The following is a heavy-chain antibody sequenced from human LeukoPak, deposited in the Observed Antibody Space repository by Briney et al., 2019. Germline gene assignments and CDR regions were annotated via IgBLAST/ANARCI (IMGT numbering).Heavy chain of an antibody. D-gene: IGHD1-26*01. J-gene: IGHJ4*02. CDR2: IYYSGST. CDR1: GCSIRSYY. CDR3: ATGSHYFDY. Sequence: PSETLSLTCTVSGCSIRSYYWSWIRQPPGKGLEWIGYIYYSGSTKYNPPLKSRATISEDTSKNQFSLKLSSVTAADTAVYYCATGSHYFDYWGQGTLVTVSS. V-gene: IGHV4-59*08.